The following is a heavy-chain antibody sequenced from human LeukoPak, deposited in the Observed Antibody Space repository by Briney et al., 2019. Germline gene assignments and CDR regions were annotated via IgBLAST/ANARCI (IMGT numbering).Heavy chain of an antibody. CDR3: ARGGQYDFWSGSVRNCYYYYMDV. Sequence: PSETLSLSCTVSGGSISSYYWSWIRQPPGKGPEWVGYTYCSGSTNYNPSLKSRVTISVDTSKNQFSLKLSSVTAADTAVYYCARGGQYDFWSGSVRNCYYYYMDVWGKGTTVTVSS. D-gene: IGHD3-3*01. V-gene: IGHV4-59*01. J-gene: IGHJ6*03. CDR2: TYCSGST. CDR1: GGSISSYY.